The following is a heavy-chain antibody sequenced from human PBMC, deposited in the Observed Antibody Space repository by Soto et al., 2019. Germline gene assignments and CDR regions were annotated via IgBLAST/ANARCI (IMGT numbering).Heavy chain of an antibody. Sequence: GGSLRLCCAASGFTFSDYSMNWVRRAPGKGLEWVSSISSTGGYIYYADSVKGRFTISRDNAKNSVYLQMNSLRAEDTALYYCTRDLRRGIAAFFHWGQGTLVTVSS. D-gene: IGHD6-13*01. CDR2: ISSTGGYI. CDR1: GFTFSDYS. V-gene: IGHV3-21*01. CDR3: TRDLRRGIAAFFH. J-gene: IGHJ4*02.